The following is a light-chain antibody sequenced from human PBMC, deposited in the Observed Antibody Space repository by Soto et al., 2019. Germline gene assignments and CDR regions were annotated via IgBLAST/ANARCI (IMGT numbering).Light chain of an antibody. V-gene: IGLV1-51*01. CDR3: ATWDSALSAGV. CDR2: DNN. CDR1: NSNIGDNS. J-gene: IGLJ3*02. Sequence: QAVLTQPPSMSAAPGQMVAISCSGTNSNIGDNSVSWYQHFPGTAPKVLIYDNNRRPSGIPDRFSGSKSGTSATLTIIGLQTGDEADYYCATWDSALSAGVFGGGTQLTVL.